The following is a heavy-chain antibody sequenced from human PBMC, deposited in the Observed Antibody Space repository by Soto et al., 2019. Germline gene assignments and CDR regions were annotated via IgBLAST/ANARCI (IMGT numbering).Heavy chain of an antibody. D-gene: IGHD2-2*01. CDR3: AKDGVVVPAAMQSYYYYYMDV. V-gene: IGHV3-23*01. CDR1: GFTFSSYA. J-gene: IGHJ6*03. Sequence: GGSLRLSCAASGFTFSSYAMSWVRQAPGKGLEWVSAISGSGGSTYYADSVKGRFTISRDNSTNTLYLQMNSLRAEDTAVYYCAKDGVVVPAAMQSYYYYYMDVWGKGTTVTVSS. CDR2: ISGSGGST.